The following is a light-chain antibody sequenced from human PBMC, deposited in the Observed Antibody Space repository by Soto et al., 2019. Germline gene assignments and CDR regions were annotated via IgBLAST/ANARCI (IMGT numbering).Light chain of an antibody. CDR2: DAY. CDR1: QSFRGL. V-gene: IGKV3-11*01. CDR3: QQRHMWPIT. Sequence: EVVLTQSPVTLSLSPGEIATLSCRASQSFRGLLAWYQQKPGQAPRLLIYDAYIRATGIPPRFSGSGSGTDFTLTISSLEPEDSAVYYCQQRHMWPITFGQGTRLEIK. J-gene: IGKJ5*01.